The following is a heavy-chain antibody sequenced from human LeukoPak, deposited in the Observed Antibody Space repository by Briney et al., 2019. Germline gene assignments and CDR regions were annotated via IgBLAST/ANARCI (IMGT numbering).Heavy chain of an antibody. CDR1: GFTFSSYG. CDR3: AKDEDIVVVVAASPFDY. D-gene: IGHD2-15*01. J-gene: IGHJ4*02. Sequence: GRSPRLSCAASGFTFSSYGMHWVRQAPGKGLEWVAVISYDGSNKYYADSVKGRFTISRDNSKNTLYLQMNSLRAEDTAVYYCAKDEDIVVVVAASPFDYWGQGTLVTVSS. CDR2: ISYDGSNK. V-gene: IGHV3-30*18.